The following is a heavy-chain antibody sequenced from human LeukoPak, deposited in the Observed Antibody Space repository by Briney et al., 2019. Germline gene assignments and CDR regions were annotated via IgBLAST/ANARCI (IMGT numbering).Heavy chain of an antibody. D-gene: IGHD4-11*01. CDR1: GFTFSDYY. CDR3: ARDRTVTTYYYYYYMDV. J-gene: IGHJ6*03. V-gene: IGHV3-11*04. Sequence: GGSLRLSCAASGFTFSDYYMSWIRQAPGKGLEWVSYISSSGSTIYYADSVKGRFTISRDNAKNSLYLQMNSLRAEDTAVYYCARDRTVTTYYYYYYMDVWGKGTTVTVSS. CDR2: ISSSGSTI.